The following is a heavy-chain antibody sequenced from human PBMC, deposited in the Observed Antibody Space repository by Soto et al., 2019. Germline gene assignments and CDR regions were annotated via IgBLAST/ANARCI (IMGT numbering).Heavy chain of an antibody. CDR3: ARDRGYDAHDYYYNAMDV. J-gene: IGHJ6*02. V-gene: IGHV3-21*01. Sequence: GGSLRLSCISSGFTFRTYTMTWARQAPGKGLEWVSGIRGFSPYTFYAESVKGRFTISRDNAKNSLYLQMNSLRAEDTAVYYCARDRGYDAHDYYYNAMDVWGQGTTVTVSS. D-gene: IGHD2-15*01. CDR1: GFTFRTYT. CDR2: IRGFSPYT.